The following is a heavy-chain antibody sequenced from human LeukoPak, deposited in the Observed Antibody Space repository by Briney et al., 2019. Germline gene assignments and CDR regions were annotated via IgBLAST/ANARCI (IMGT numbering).Heavy chain of an antibody. CDR2: IYSGGST. D-gene: IGHD5-18*01. Sequence: GGSLRLSCAASGFSVSNNYMSWVRQAPGKGLECVSVIYSGGSTYYADSVKGRFTISRDNSKNTLYLQMNSLRAEDTAVYYCARGPPGYSYGSYYFDYWGQGTLVTVSS. V-gene: IGHV3-53*01. CDR1: GFSVSNNY. J-gene: IGHJ4*02. CDR3: ARGPPGYSYGSYYFDY.